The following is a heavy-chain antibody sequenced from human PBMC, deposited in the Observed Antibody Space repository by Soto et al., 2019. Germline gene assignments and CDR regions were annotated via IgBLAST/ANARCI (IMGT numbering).Heavy chain of an antibody. CDR3: ARSLYCTSGSCYPYYYYGMDV. Sequence: QPQLQESGPGLVKASETLSLTCTVSGDSFSLASDYWGWIRQPPGKGLEWIGSVFYSGTTFYNPSLKNRATISVDTSKSQISLTLRSLTAADTAVYFCARSLYCTSGSCYPYYYYGMDVWGQGTTVTVAS. V-gene: IGHV4-39*01. J-gene: IGHJ6*02. CDR2: VFYSGTT. D-gene: IGHD2-15*01. CDR1: GDSFSLASDY.